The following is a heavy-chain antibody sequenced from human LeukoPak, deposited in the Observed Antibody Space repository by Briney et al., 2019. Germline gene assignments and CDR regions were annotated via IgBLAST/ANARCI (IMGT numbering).Heavy chain of an antibody. CDR2: INPNSGGT. V-gene: IGHV1-2*02. Sequence: ASVKVSCKASGYTFTGYYMHWVRQAPGQGLEWMGWINPNSGGTNYAQKFQGRVTMTRDTSISTAYMELSRLRSDDTAVYYCARAAIITMIVVVHGDAFDIWGQGTMVAVSS. D-gene: IGHD3-22*01. CDR3: ARAAIITMIVVVHGDAFDI. J-gene: IGHJ3*02. CDR1: GYTFTGYY.